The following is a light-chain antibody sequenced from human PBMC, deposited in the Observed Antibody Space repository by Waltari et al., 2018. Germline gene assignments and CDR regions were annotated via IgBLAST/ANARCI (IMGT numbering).Light chain of an antibody. CDR1: SSDVGGYNY. CDR3: SSYTSSSTVV. J-gene: IGLJ2*01. V-gene: IGLV2-14*01. Sequence: QSALTQPASVSGSPGQSITISCTGTSSDVGGYNYVSWYQQHPGKAPKLMIYEVSNRPSGVSNRVSGSKSGHTASLTISGLQAEDEADYYCSSYTSSSTVVFGGGTKLTVL. CDR2: EVS.